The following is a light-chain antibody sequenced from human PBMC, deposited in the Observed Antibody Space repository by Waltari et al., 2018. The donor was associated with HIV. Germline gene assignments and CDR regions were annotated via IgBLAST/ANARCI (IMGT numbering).Light chain of an antibody. CDR3: QQRSNWPPT. J-gene: IGKJ1*01. V-gene: IGKV3-11*01. CDR1: QSVSSY. CDR2: DAS. Sequence: ETELTQSPATLSLSPGDRATLSCRASQSVSSYLTWYQQKPGQAPRLLIYDASNRATGIPARFSGSGSGTDFTLTISSLEPEDFAIYYCQQRSNWPPTFGQGTKVEIK.